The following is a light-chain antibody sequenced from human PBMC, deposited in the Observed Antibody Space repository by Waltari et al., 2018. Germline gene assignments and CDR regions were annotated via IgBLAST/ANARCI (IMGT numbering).Light chain of an antibody. V-gene: IGLV2-23*02. Sequence: QSALTQPASVSGSPGQSITISCTGTSSDVGGYNDVSWYQQHPGKAPKLLIYEVSKRPSGVSNRFSGSKSGNTASLTISGLQAEDEADYYCCSYAGSSTFVLGTGTKVTVL. CDR3: CSYAGSSTFV. CDR1: SSDVGGYND. CDR2: EVS. J-gene: IGLJ1*01.